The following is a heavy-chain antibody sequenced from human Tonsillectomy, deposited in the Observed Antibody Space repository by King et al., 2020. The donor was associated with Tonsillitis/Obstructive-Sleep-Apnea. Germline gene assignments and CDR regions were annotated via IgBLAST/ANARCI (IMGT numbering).Heavy chain of an antibody. D-gene: IGHD4-17*01. V-gene: IGHV1-69*01. CDR2: IIPMFGTT. CDR1: GGPFSSYA. Sequence: QLVQSGADVKKPGSSVKVSCRPSGGPFSSYAFSWVRQAPGQGLEWMGGIIPMFGTTNYAQKFQGRVTITADESTSTAYMELSSLRSEDTAVYFCARLWETTGVHTDYYYYMDVWGNGTTVTVSS. CDR3: ARLWETTGVHTDYYYYMDV. J-gene: IGHJ6*03.